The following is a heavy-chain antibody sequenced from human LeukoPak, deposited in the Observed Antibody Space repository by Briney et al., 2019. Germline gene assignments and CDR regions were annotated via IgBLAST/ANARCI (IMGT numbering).Heavy chain of an antibody. D-gene: IGHD2-8*01. J-gene: IGHJ5*02. CDR2: SNPNRGGT. Sequence: ASVKVSCKASGYTFTRYYMHWVRQAPGQGREWMGWSNPNRGGTNYAQDFQGRITMTRATSISTAYMELSRLRSDDTAVYSCAKDRGYCTKGLCYASWFDPWGQGTLVTVSS. CDR1: GYTFTRYY. CDR3: AKDRGYCTKGLCYASWFDP. V-gene: IGHV1-2*02.